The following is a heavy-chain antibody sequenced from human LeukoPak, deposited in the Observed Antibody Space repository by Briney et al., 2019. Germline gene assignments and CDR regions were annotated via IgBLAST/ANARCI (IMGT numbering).Heavy chain of an antibody. CDR3: ARVALSPGGYNYFDY. V-gene: IGHV1-46*01. J-gene: IGHJ4*02. Sequence: ASVKVSRKTSGFTFSTYFIHWVRQAPGQGLEWMGVVNPTGGGTAYAQNFQDRVTMTTDTSTTTVYMDLSTLRSDDTAVYYCARVALSPGGYNYFDYWGQGTLLTVSS. D-gene: IGHD3-22*01. CDR2: VNPTGGGT. CDR1: GFTFSTYF.